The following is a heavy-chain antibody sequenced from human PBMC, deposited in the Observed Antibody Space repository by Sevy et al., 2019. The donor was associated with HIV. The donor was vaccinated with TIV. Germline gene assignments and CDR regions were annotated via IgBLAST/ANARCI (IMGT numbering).Heavy chain of an antibody. CDR1: GGSFSGYY. CDR2: INHSGST. CDR3: ARRKGVGTPKRDYDGMDV. D-gene: IGHD5-12*01. V-gene: IGHV4-34*01. Sequence: SETLSLTCAVYGGSFSGYYWSWIRQPPGKGLEWIGEINHSGSTNYNPSLKSRVTISGDTSKNQFSLKLSSVTAADTAVYYCARRKGVGTPKRDYDGMDVWGQGTTVTVSS. J-gene: IGHJ6*02.